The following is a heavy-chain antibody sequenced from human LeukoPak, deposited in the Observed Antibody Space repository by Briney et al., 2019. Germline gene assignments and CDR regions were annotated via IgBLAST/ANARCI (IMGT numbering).Heavy chain of an antibody. Sequence: ASVKVSCKASGGTFSSYAISWVRQAPGQWLEWMGGIIPIFGTANYAQKFQGRVTITADESTSTAYMELSSLRSEDTAVYYCARDQQGNWNHQFDPWGQGTLVTVSS. CDR2: IIPIFGTA. CDR1: GGTFSSYA. J-gene: IGHJ5*02. V-gene: IGHV1-69*13. D-gene: IGHD1-1*01. CDR3: ARDQQGNWNHQFDP.